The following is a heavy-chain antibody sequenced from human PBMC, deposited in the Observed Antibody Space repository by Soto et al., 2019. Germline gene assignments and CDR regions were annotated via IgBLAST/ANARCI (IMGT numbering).Heavy chain of an antibody. CDR2: IMPVFRTP. CDR3: ASDKDRPQLGGNYYYMLDV. D-gene: IGHD3-3*02. CDR1: GGTFSNSA. V-gene: IGHV1-69*12. J-gene: IGHJ6*02. Sequence: QVQLEQSGAEVKKPGSSVKVSCKASGGTFSNSAISWVRQAPGQGLEWMGGIMPVFRTPDYAQKFQGRVTITADESPSTSYMELSGLRSDYTAVYFCASDKDRPQLGGNYYYMLDVWGQGTTVTVSS.